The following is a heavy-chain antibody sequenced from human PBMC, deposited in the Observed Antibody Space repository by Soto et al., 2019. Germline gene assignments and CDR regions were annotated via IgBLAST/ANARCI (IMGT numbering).Heavy chain of an antibody. CDR1: RYTFTSYE. CDR3: VRGAFGRWLVIGRP. Sequence: QVQLRQSGAEVQKPGASVKVSCKASRYTFTSYEITWVRQATGQGLEWMGWMNPNSGNTVYARKFQGRVTLTRDSSINTAFMELSGLRSDDTAVYYCVRGAFGRWLVIGRPWGQGTLVTVSS. CDR2: MNPNSGNT. J-gene: IGHJ5*02. D-gene: IGHD6-19*01. V-gene: IGHV1-8*01.